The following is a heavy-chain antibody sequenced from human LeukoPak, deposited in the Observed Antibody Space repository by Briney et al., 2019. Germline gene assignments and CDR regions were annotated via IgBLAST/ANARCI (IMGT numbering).Heavy chain of an antibody. CDR2: IYYSGST. Sequence: SETLSLTCTVSGGSISSSSYYWGWIRQPPGKGLEWIGSIYYSGSTYYNPSLKSRVTISVDTSKNQFSLKLSSVTAADTAVYYCARDRSRYGDLPFDYWGQGTLVTVSS. CDR1: GGSISSSSYY. V-gene: IGHV4-39*07. D-gene: IGHD4-17*01. CDR3: ARDRSRYGDLPFDY. J-gene: IGHJ4*02.